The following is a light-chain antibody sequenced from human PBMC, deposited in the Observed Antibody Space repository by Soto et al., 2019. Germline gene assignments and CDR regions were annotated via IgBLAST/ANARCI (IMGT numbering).Light chain of an antibody. J-gene: IGKJ1*01. Sequence: DIQMTQSPSSLSASVGDRVTITCRVSQGISNYLAWYQQKPGKVPKLLIYAASTLQSGVPSRFSGSGSGTDFTLTISRLEPEDFAVYYCQQYGSSPSITFGQGTKVDIK. CDR1: QGISNY. CDR3: QQYGSSPSIT. CDR2: AAS. V-gene: IGKV1-27*01.